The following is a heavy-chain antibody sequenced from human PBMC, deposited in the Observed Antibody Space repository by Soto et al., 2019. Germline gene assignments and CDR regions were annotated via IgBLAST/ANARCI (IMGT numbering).Heavy chain of an antibody. V-gene: IGHV3-48*03. J-gene: IGHJ4*02. D-gene: IGHD3-10*01. CDR3: TRAAWFPYLSFY. Sequence: EVQLVESGGGLVQPGGSLRLSCAASGFTFSRFELHWVRQAPGKGLEWISYISSSGSTADYASSVEGRFTISRDNANNSGYLQTDSLRAEDTALYYCTRAAWFPYLSFYLGQGALVTVSS. CDR2: ISSSGSTA. CDR1: GFTFSRFE.